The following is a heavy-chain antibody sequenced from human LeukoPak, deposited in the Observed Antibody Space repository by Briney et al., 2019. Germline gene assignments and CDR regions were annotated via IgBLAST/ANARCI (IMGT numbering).Heavy chain of an antibody. Sequence: PGGSLRLSCAASGFTFSDYYMSWIRQAPGKGLEWVSYISSSGSTIYYADSVKGRFTISRDNAKNSLYLQVNSLRAEDTAVYYCANEGLWFGTLLYGMDVWGQGTTVTVSS. D-gene: IGHD3-10*01. J-gene: IGHJ6*02. CDR2: ISSSGSTI. CDR3: ANEGLWFGTLLYGMDV. V-gene: IGHV3-11*01. CDR1: GFTFSDYY.